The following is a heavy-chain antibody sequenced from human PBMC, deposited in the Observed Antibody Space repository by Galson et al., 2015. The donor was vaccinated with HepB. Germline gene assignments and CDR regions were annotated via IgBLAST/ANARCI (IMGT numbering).Heavy chain of an antibody. CDR1: GYTLTELS. J-gene: IGHJ4*02. D-gene: IGHD6-13*01. CDR3: ATLNRFKGSESRVAAAGALDY. V-gene: IGHV1-24*01. Sequence: SVKVSCKVSGYTLTELSMHWVRQAPGKGLEWMGGFDPEDGETIYAQRFQGRVTMTEDTSTDTAYMELSSLRSGDTAVYYCATLNRFKGSESRVAAAGALDYWGQGTLVTVSS. CDR2: FDPEDGET.